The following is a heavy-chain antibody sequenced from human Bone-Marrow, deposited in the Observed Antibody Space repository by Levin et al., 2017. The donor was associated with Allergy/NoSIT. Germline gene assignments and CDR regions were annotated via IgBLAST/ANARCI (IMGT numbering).Heavy chain of an antibody. D-gene: IGHD5-12*01. CDR3: TTDCSGYDLGAPLPYYYYMDV. V-gene: IGHV3-15*01. J-gene: IGHJ6*03. CDR1: GFTFSNAW. CDR2: IKSKTDGGTT. Sequence: PGGSLRLSCAASGFTFSNAWMSWVRQAPGKGLEWVGRIKSKTDGGTTDYAAPVKGRFTISRDDSKNTLYLQMNSLKTEDTAVYYCTTDCSGYDLGAPLPYYYYMDVWGKGTTVTVSS.